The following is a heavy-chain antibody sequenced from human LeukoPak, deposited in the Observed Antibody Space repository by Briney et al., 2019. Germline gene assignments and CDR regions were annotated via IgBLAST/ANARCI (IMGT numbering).Heavy chain of an antibody. Sequence: GGPLRLSCAASGFTFSSYAMHWVRQAPGKGLEWVAVISYDGSNKYYADSVKGRFTISRDNAKNSLYLQMNSVRAEDTAVYYCARAGRAYSSSWYWFDPWGQGTLVTVSS. CDR3: ARAGRAYSSSWYWFDP. V-gene: IGHV3-30*04. CDR1: GFTFSSYA. D-gene: IGHD6-13*01. J-gene: IGHJ5*02. CDR2: ISYDGSNK.